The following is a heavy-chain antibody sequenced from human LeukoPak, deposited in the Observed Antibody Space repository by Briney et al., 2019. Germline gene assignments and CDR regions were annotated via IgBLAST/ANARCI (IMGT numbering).Heavy chain of an antibody. J-gene: IGHJ3*02. D-gene: IGHD3-22*01. CDR2: ISGSGGST. CDR1: GFTFSSYA. V-gene: IGHV3-23*01. CDR3: ARDASVRPYYYDSSGYYGTSGAFDI. Sequence: GGSLRLSCAASGFTFSSYAMSWVRQAPGKGLEWVSGISGSGGSTYYADSVKGRFTISRDNAKNSLYLQMNSLRAEDTAVYYCARDASVRPYYYDSSGYYGTSGAFDIWGQGTMVTVSS.